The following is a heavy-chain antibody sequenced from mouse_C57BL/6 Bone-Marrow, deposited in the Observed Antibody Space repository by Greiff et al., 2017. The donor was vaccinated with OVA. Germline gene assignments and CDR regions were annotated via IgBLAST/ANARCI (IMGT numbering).Heavy chain of an antibody. CDR2: IRSKSNNYAT. CDR3: VRHHMVRDYWYFDV. CDR1: GFSFNTYA. V-gene: IGHV10-1*01. J-gene: IGHJ1*03. D-gene: IGHD2-1*01. Sequence: EVQLVESGGGLVQPKGSLKLSCAASGFSFNTYAMNWVRQAPGKGLEWVARIRSKSNNYATYYADSVKDRFTISRDDSESMLYLQMNNLKTEDTAMYYCVRHHMVRDYWYFDVWGTGTTVTVSS.